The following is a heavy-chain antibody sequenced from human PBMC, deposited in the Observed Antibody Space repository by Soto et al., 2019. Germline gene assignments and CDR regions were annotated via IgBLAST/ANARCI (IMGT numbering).Heavy chain of an antibody. V-gene: IGHV3-74*01. CDR2: IDNAGSSA. Sequence: EVQLVESGGGLVQPGGSLRLSCAASGFTFSIYWMHWVRQAPGKGTVWVSRIDNAGSSARYADSVKGRFTISRDNAKNTVYLQMNSLRAEDTAVYCCTRVGGSVSGMDVWGQGTTVTVSS. CDR1: GFTFSIYW. CDR3: TRVGGSVSGMDV. D-gene: IGHD1-26*01. J-gene: IGHJ6*02.